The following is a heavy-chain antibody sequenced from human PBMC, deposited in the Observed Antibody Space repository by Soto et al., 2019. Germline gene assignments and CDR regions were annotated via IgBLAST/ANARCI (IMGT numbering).Heavy chain of an antibody. CDR3: ARGVHLDSGGYYYFY. V-gene: IGHV1-69*01. CDR1: GGTFSRYA. CDR2: IIPLFGTA. J-gene: IGHJ4*02. D-gene: IGHD3-22*01. Sequence: QVQLVQSGAEVKKPGSSVRVSCKASGGTFSRYAISWVRQAPGQGLEWMGVIIPLFGTANYAQRFQGRVRITADEPTTTAYMELRGLRSEDTAVYYCARGVHLDSGGYYYFYWGQGTLVTVSS.